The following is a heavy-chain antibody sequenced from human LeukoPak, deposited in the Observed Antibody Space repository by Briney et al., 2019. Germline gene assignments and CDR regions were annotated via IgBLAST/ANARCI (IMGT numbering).Heavy chain of an antibody. D-gene: IGHD3-22*01. CDR3: ARDQNTYYYDSSGYNPNYFDY. V-gene: IGHV1-18*01. Sequence: ASVKVSFKASGYTFTSYGISWVRQAPGQGLEWMGWISAYNGNTNYAQKLQGRVTMTTDTSTSTAYMELRSLRSDDTAVYYCARDQNTYYYDSSGYNPNYFDYWGQGTLVTVSS. CDR1: GYTFTSYG. CDR2: ISAYNGNT. J-gene: IGHJ4*02.